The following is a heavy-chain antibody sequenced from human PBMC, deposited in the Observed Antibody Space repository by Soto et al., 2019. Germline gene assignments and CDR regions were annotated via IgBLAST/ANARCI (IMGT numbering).Heavy chain of an antibody. CDR3: AKDGVAMKREFDY. Sequence: GGSLSLSCAASGFTFSSYAMSWVRQAPGKGLEWVSAISGSGGSTYYADSVKGRFTISRDNSKNTLYLQMNSLRAEDTAVYYCAKDGVAMKREFDYWGQGTLVTVSS. CDR1: GFTFSSYA. CDR2: ISGSGGST. V-gene: IGHV3-23*01. J-gene: IGHJ4*02. D-gene: IGHD2-2*01.